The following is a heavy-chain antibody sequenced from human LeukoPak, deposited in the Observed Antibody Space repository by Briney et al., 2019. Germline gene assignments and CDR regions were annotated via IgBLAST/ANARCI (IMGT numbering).Heavy chain of an antibody. V-gene: IGHV3-15*01. CDR3: TLIQGWGSGSYYRDF. CDR1: GFSISNDW. CDR2: VKSRSAGETT. D-gene: IGHD3-10*01. Sequence: GGSLRLSCAASGFSISNDWRSGFRQAPGKGLEWVARVKSRSAGETTDYAAPVKGRFNISRDDSKNTLYLQMNSLKTEDTAVYYCTLIQGWGSGSYYRDFWGQGTLVTVSS. J-gene: IGHJ4*02.